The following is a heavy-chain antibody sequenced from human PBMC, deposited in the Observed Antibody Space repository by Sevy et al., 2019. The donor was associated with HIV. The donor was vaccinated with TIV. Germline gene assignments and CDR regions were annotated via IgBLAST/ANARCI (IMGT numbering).Heavy chain of an antibody. V-gene: IGHV3-30-3*01. Sequence: GGSLRLSCAASGFTFRTYALHWVRQAPGRGLEWLALISSNGDNAFYANSVRGRLTVFTDNSMNTLALQMSSLTAEDTAVYYCARGPEWELTSFLSHWGQGTLVTVSS. D-gene: IGHD1-26*01. CDR1: GFTFRTYA. CDR2: ISSNGDNA. J-gene: IGHJ4*02. CDR3: ARGPEWELTSFLSH.